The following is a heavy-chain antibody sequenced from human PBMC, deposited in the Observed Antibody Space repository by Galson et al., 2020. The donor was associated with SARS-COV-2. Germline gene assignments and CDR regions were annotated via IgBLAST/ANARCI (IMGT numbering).Heavy chain of an antibody. D-gene: IGHD2-21*01. Sequence: TGGSLRLSCAASGISFTIAWMSWVRQAPGKGLEWVGRIKTKNDDWTADYAATVRGRFTISRDDSKNTVYLQMNSLKTEDTALYYCTTDTVPTDCVPRSEDHIDGDVDYGGQGTLVTVSS. CDR1: GISFTIAW. V-gene: IGHV3-15*01. J-gene: IGHJ4*02. CDR3: TTDTVPTDCVPRSEDHIDGDVDY. CDR2: IKTKNDDWTA.